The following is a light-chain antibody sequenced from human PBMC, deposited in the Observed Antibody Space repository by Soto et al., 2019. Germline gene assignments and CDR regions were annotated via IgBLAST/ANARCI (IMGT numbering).Light chain of an antibody. CDR1: QSVSSN. Sequence: EIVMTQSPATLSLSPGEGVTLSCIASQSVSSNLAWYQQRPGQAPRLLIYGASTRATGIPARFSGSGSGTEFTLTISSLQSEDFAVYYCQQYNNWPPITFGQGTRLEVK. V-gene: IGKV3-15*01. CDR2: GAS. J-gene: IGKJ5*01. CDR3: QQYNNWPPIT.